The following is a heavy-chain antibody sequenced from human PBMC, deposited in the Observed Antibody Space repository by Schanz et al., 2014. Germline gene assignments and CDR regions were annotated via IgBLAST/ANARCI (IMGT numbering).Heavy chain of an antibody. CDR2: MSYDGSIK. D-gene: IGHD3-9*01. CDR1: GFTVSSNH. CDR3: ARDSRPNYDFLTAYYSIDY. Sequence: GQLAESGGGLVQPGGSLRLSCAVSGFTVSSNHMSWVRQAPGKGLEWVAAMSYDGSIKYYGDSVKGRFTISRDNSKNTLYLQMNSLRAEDTAVYYCARDSRPNYDFLTAYYSIDYWGQGTLXTVSS. V-gene: IGHV3-33*08. J-gene: IGHJ4*02.